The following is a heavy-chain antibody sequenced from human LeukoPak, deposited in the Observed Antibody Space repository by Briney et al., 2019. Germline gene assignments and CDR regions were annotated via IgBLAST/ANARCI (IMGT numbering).Heavy chain of an antibody. V-gene: IGHV3-23*01. CDR3: AKDRGAPDAFDM. J-gene: IGHJ3*02. CDR2: ISNSGGST. CDR1: GFTFSNYW. Sequence: PGGSLRLSCTATGFTFSNYWMSWVRQAPGKGLEWVSRISNSGGSTHYADSVKGRFTISRDNSKSTLYLQMNSLRADDTAVYYCAKDRGAPDAFDMWGQGALVTVSS.